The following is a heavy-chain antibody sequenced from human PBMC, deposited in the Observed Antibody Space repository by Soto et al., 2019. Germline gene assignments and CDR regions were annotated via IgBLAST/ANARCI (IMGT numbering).Heavy chain of an antibody. J-gene: IGHJ4*02. Sequence: PSETLSLTCAVYGGSFSGYYWTWIRQPPGTGLEWIGEINHSGSTNYNPSLKSRVTISVDTSKNQFSLKLSSVTAADTAVFYFARGSYYYDSSGYYHYWGQGTLVTVSS. V-gene: IGHV4-34*01. D-gene: IGHD3-22*01. CDR3: ARGSYYYDSSGYYHY. CDR1: GGSFSGYY. CDR2: INHSGST.